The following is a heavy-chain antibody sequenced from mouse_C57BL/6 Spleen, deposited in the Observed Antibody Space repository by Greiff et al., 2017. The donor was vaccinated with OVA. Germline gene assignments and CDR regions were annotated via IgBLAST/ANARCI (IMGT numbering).Heavy chain of an antibody. Sequence: EVKLVESGGDLVKPGGSLKLSCAASGFTFSSYGMSWVRQTPDKRLEWVATISSGGSYTYYPDSVKGRFTISRDNAKNTLYLQMSSLKSEDTAMYYCAREGAYYDYGYFDYWGQGTTLTVSS. D-gene: IGHD2-4*01. CDR1: GFTFSSYG. V-gene: IGHV5-6*01. CDR3: AREGAYYDYGYFDY. J-gene: IGHJ2*01. CDR2: ISSGGSYT.